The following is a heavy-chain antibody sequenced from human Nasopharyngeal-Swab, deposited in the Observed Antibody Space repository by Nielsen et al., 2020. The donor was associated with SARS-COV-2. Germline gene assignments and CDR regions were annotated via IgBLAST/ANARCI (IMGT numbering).Heavy chain of an antibody. J-gene: IGHJ4*02. CDR3: ARDMWAVAGNGPDY. CDR2: ISAYNGNT. Sequence: ASVKVSCKASGYTFTSYGISWVRQAPGQGLEWMGWISAYNGNTNYAQKLQGRVTMTTDTSTSTAYMELRSLRSDDTAVYCCARDMWAVAGNGPDYWGQGTLVTVSS. CDR1: GYTFTSYG. D-gene: IGHD6-19*01. V-gene: IGHV1-18*01.